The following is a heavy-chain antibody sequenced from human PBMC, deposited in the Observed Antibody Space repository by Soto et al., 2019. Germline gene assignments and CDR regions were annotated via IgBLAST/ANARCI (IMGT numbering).Heavy chain of an antibody. D-gene: IGHD5-18*01. V-gene: IGHV1-18*01. J-gene: IGHJ4*02. CDR3: ARVPNRYSYGPYFDY. CDR2: ISAYNGNT. Sequence: GASVKVSCKASGYTFTSYGISWVRQAPGQGLEWMGWISAYNGNTNYAQKLQGRVTITADESTSTAYMELSSLRSEDTAVYYCARVPNRYSYGPYFDYWGQGTLVTVSS. CDR1: GYTFTSYG.